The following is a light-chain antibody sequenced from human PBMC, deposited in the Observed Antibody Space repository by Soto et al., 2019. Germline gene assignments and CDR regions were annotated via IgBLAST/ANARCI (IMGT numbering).Light chain of an antibody. V-gene: IGKV3-20*01. Sequence: PGERASLSCRASQSISGRYLAWYQQKPGQAPRLLIYDASSRATGIPDRFSGSGSGTDFILTISRLEPEDFAVYYCQLYGSSPLTSGGGTKVEIK. CDR1: QSISGRY. J-gene: IGKJ4*01. CDR3: QLYGSSPLT. CDR2: DAS.